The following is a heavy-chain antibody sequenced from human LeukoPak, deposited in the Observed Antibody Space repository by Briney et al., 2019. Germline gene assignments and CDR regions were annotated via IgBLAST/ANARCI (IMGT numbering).Heavy chain of an antibody. D-gene: IGHD3-3*01. Sequence: SETLSLTCAVYGGSFSGYYWSWIRQPPGKGLEWIGEINHSGSTNYNPSLKSRVTISVDTSKNQFSLKLSSVTAADTAVYYCASTDFWCSYYPHYYYGMDVWGQGTTVTVSS. CDR1: GGSFSGYY. CDR3: ASTDFWCSYYPHYYYGMDV. CDR2: INHSGST. J-gene: IGHJ6*02. V-gene: IGHV4-34*01.